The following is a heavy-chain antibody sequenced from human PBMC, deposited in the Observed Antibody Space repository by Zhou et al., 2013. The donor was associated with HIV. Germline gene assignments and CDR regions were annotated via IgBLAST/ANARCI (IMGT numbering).Heavy chain of an antibody. V-gene: IGHV4-39*01. CDR3: ARRRYDGWLDS. J-gene: IGHJ5*01. CDR1: GGSISISSHY. Sequence: QVQLQESGPGLVEPSETLSLTCTVSGGSISISSHYWGWVRQPPGKGLEWIGSMYYTGRINYNPSLKSRVTISGDTSMNQFSLRLTSVTAADTAVYYCARRRYDGWLDSWGQGTLVHRLF. CDR2: MYYTGRI. D-gene: IGHD2-2*01.